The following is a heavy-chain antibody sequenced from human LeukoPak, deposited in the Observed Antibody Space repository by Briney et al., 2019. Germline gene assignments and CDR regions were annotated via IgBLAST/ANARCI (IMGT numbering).Heavy chain of an antibody. J-gene: IGHJ5*02. CDR2: INHSGNT. D-gene: IGHD3-10*01. CDR1: GGSFSGYY. Sequence: SSETLSLTCAVYGGSFSGYYWSWIRQPPGKGLEWIGEINHSGNTNYNPSLKSRVTISVDTSKNQFSLKLSSVTAADTAVYYCARFLHMVRGVQKGFDPWGQGTLVTVSS. V-gene: IGHV4-34*01. CDR3: ARFLHMVRGVQKGFDP.